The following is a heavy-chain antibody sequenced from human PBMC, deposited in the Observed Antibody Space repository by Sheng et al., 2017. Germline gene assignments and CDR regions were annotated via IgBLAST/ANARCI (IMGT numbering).Heavy chain of an antibody. CDR1: GFTFSSYA. J-gene: IGHJ4*02. Sequence: EVQLLESGGDLVQPGGSLRLSCAASGFTFSSYAMSWVRQAPGKGLEWVSGISGSGDGTYYADSVKGRFTLSRDNSKNTLFLQMNSLRAEDTAVYYCAKNNWNNEYIIDHWGQGTLVTVSS. V-gene: IGHV3-23*01. D-gene: IGHD1-20*01. CDR2: ISGSGDGT. CDR3: AKNNWNNEYIIDH.